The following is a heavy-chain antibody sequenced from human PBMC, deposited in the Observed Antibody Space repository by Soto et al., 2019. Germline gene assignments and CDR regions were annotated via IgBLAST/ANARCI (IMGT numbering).Heavy chain of an antibody. CDR3: ARVPTRIPGEIAAADFYYYGMDV. CDR1: GYTFTGYY. J-gene: IGHJ6*01. D-gene: IGHD6-13*01. Sequence: SVKLSCKASGYTFTGYYMHWVRQAPGQGLEWMGWINPNSGGTNYAQKFQGRVTMTRDTSISTAYMERSRLRSDDTAVYYCARVPTRIPGEIAAADFYYYGMDVWGQGTTVTVSS. CDR2: INPNSGGT. V-gene: IGHV1-2*02.